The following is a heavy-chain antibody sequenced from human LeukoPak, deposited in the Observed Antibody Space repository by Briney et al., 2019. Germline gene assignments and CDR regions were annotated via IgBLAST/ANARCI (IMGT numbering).Heavy chain of an antibody. V-gene: IGHV3-48*03. CDR1: GFTFSSYE. Sequence: PGGSLRLSCAASGFTFSSYEMNWVRQAPGKGLEWVSYISSSGSWSSSIIYYADSVKGRFTISRDNAKNSLYLQVNSLRAEDTAVYYCARDVGRTGYGDYWGQGTLVTVSS. CDR2: ISSSGSWSSSII. CDR3: ARDVGRTGYGDY. J-gene: IGHJ4*02. D-gene: IGHD5-12*01.